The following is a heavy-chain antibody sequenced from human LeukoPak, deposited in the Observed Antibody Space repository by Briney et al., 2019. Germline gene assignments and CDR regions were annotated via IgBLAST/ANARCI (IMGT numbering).Heavy chain of an antibody. J-gene: IGHJ3*02. V-gene: IGHV3-33*06. CDR2: IWYDGSNK. CDR1: GFFFSSYG. Sequence: GKSLTLSCAASGFFFSSYGMHWVRQAPGKGLEWVAVIWYDGSNKYYADSVKGRFTISRDNSKNPPYLQMARMRAERTAVYYCAKDGGTGGSNDAFDIWGQGTMVTVSS. D-gene: IGHD2-8*02. CDR3: AKDGGTGGSNDAFDI.